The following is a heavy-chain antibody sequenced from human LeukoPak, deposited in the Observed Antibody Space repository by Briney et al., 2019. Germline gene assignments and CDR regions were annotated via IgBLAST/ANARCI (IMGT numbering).Heavy chain of an antibody. CDR3: ARGRNIAAASQGY. V-gene: IGHV4-59*08. J-gene: IGHJ4*02. CDR1: GGSISSYY. Sequence: SETLSLTCTVSGGSISSYYWSWIRQPPGKGLEWIGYIYYSGSTNYNPSLKSRVTISVDTSKNQFSLKLSSVTAADTAVYYCARGRNIAAASQGYWGQGTLVTVSS. CDR2: IYYSGST. D-gene: IGHD6-13*01.